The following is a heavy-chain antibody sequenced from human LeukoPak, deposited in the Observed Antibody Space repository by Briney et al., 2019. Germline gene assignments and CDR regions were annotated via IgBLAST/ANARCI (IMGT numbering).Heavy chain of an antibody. CDR1: GFTFSSYA. V-gene: IGHV3-23*01. CDR3: AKHPYNDFWSGYYKGFDY. D-gene: IGHD3-3*01. J-gene: IGHJ4*02. Sequence: PGGSLRLSCAASGFTFSSYAMSWVRQAPGKGLEWVSSFSGAGDYTHSADSVKGRFIISRDNSKNTLYLQMNGLRVEDTAVYYCAKHPYNDFWSGYYKGFDYWGQGTLVTVSS. CDR2: FSGAGDYT.